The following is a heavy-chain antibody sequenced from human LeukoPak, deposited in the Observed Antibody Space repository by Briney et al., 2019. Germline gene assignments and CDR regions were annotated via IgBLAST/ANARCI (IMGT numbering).Heavy chain of an antibody. D-gene: IGHD3-10*01. J-gene: IGHJ4*02. V-gene: IGHV3-21*01. CDR3: ARVGVSWFGPREMGVDY. Sequence: GGSLRLSCAASGFTFSSYSMNWVRQAPGKGLEWVSSISSSSSYIYYADSVKGRFTISRDNAKNSLYLQMNSLRAEDTAVYYCARVGVSWFGPREMGVDYWGQGTLVTVSS. CDR2: ISSSSSYI. CDR1: GFTFSSYS.